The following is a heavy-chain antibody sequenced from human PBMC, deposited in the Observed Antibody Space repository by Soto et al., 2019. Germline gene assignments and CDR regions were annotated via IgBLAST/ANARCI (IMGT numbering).Heavy chain of an antibody. Sequence: PSQTLSLTCVISGDSVSSHNAAWNWVRQSPSRGLEWLGRTYYKSQWYYDYADFVKSRITISPDTSKNQFSLHLSSVTPEDSAVYFCTRDLVVWYKRIDNHFDSWGQGTLVTVSS. CDR2: TYYKSQWYY. D-gene: IGHD1-1*01. CDR1: GDSVSSHNAA. CDR3: TRDLVVWYKRIDNHFDS. V-gene: IGHV6-1*01. J-gene: IGHJ4*02.